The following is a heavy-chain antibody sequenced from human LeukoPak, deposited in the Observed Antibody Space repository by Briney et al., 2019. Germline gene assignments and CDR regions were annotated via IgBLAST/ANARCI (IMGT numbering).Heavy chain of an antibody. J-gene: IGHJ4*02. CDR1: GFTFSSYA. D-gene: IGHD3-3*01. CDR2: ISGSGGST. CDR3: AKEGYDFWSGYYSSY. Sequence: GASLRLSCAASGFTFSSYAMSWVRQAPGKGLEWVSAISGSGGSTYYADSVKGRFTISRDNSKNTLYLQMNSLGAEDTAVYYCAKEGYDFWSGYYSSYWGQGTLVTVSS. V-gene: IGHV3-23*01.